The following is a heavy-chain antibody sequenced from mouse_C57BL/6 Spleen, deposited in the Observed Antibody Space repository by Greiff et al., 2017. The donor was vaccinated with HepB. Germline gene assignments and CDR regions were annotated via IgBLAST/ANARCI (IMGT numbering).Heavy chain of an antibody. J-gene: IGHJ2*01. CDR1: GYAFSSYW. CDR2: IYPGDGDT. V-gene: IGHV1-80*01. D-gene: IGHD2-1*01. CDR3: ARGTTMVYFDY. Sequence: QVQLQQSGAELVKPGASVKISCKASGYAFSSYWMNWVKQRPGKGLEWIGQIYPGDGDTNYNGKFKGKATLTADKSSSTAYMQLSSLTSEDSAVYFCARGTTMVYFDYWGQGTTLTVSS.